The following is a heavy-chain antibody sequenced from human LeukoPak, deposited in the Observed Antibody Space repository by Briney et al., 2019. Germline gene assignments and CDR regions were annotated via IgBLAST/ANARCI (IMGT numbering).Heavy chain of an antibody. D-gene: IGHD6-19*01. CDR3: AMNGQWLVVNYFDY. V-gene: IGHV1-18*01. CDR2: ISAYNGNT. CDR1: GYTFTSYG. J-gene: IGHJ4*02. Sequence: ASVKVSCKASGYTFTSYGISWVRQAPGQGLEWMGWISAYNGNTNYAQKLQGRVTMTTDTSTSTAYMELSSLRSEDTAVYYCAMNGQWLVVNYFDYWGQGTLVTVSS.